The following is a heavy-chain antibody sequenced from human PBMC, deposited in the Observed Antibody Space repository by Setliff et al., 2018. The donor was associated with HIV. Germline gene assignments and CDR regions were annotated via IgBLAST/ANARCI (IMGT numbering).Heavy chain of an antibody. CDR1: GFIFRNYA. Sequence: GGSLRLSCAASGFIFRNYAMHWVRQAPGKGLECVSLMSYDGSNIYYADSVKGRFTISRDNSKNTVYLEMNSLRGDDTAVYFCAKDRGQGYSGYYGCDSWGQGTLVTVSS. CDR3: AKDRGQGYSGYYGCDS. CDR2: MSYDGSNI. V-gene: IGHV3-30*04. J-gene: IGHJ5*02. D-gene: IGHD5-12*01.